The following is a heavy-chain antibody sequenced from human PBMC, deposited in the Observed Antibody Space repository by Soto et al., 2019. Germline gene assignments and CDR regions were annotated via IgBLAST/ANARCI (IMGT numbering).Heavy chain of an antibody. D-gene: IGHD2-15*01. CDR1: GGTFSSYA. J-gene: IGHJ6*02. Sequence: QVQLVQAGAEVKKPGSSVKVSCKASGGTFSSYAISWVRQAPGQGLEWMGGIIPIFDTANYAQKFQGRVTITADESTSTAYMELSILRSEDTAVYYCARHDCISSSCYYYYYYGMDVWGQGYTVTVSS. CDR3: ARHDCISSSCYYYYYYGMDV. V-gene: IGHV1-69*12. CDR2: IIPIFDTA.